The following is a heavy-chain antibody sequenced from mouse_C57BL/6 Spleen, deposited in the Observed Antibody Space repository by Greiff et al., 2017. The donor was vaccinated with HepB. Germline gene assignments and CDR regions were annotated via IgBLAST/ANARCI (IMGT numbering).Heavy chain of an antibody. D-gene: IGHD2-3*01. Sequence: QVQLQQSGAELVQPRASVQISCNAPLYAFRTYWMNWVLQRPGKGLEWIGQIYPGDGDTNYNGKFKGKATLTADKSSSTAYMQLSSLTSEDSAVYVGARAGDAYSVACWGEGALVTNSA. CDR2: IYPGDGDT. CDR1: LYAFRTYW. J-gene: IGHJ3*01. CDR3: ARAGDAYSVAC. V-gene: IGHV1-80*01.